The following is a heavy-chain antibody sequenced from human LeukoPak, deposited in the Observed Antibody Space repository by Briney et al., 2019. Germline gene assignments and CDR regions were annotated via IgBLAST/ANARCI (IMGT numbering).Heavy chain of an antibody. J-gene: IGHJ4*02. V-gene: IGHV3-23*01. D-gene: IGHD2-21*02. Sequence: GGSLRLSCAASGFTFSSYATSWVRQAPGKGLMWVSGLSDSGSSTFHADSVKGRFTIYRDNSKNVLYLQMNSLRADDTAVYYCAKTLWGLTLLSSDHWGQGTLVTVSS. CDR1: GFTFSSYA. CDR2: LSDSGSST. CDR3: AKTLWGLTLLSSDH.